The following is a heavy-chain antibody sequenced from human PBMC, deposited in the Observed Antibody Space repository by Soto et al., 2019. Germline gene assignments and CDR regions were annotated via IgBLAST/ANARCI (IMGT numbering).Heavy chain of an antibody. V-gene: IGHV1-18*01. D-gene: IGHD2-2*02. Sequence: ASVKVSCKASGYTFTSYGISWVRQAPGQGLEWMGWISAYNGNTNYAQKLQGRVTMTTDTSTSTAYMELRSLRSDDTAVYYCARFAYCSSTSCYTNTYYYYGMDAWGQGTTVTVSS. CDR3: ARFAYCSSTSCYTNTYYYYGMDA. J-gene: IGHJ6*02. CDR1: GYTFTSYG. CDR2: ISAYNGNT.